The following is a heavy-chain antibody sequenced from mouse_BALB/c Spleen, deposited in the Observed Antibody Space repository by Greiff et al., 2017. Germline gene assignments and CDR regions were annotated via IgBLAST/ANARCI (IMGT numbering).Heavy chain of an antibody. Sequence: EVKVVESGGGLVKPGGSLKLSCAASGFTFSSYAMSCVRQTPEKRLEWVASISSGGSTYYPDSVKGRFTISRDNARNILYLQMSSLRSEDTAMYYCARDSSGYYYAMDYWGQGTSVTVSS. CDR2: ISSGGST. CDR1: GFTFSSYA. D-gene: IGHD3-1*01. J-gene: IGHJ4*01. CDR3: ARDSSGYYYAMDY. V-gene: IGHV5-6-5*01.